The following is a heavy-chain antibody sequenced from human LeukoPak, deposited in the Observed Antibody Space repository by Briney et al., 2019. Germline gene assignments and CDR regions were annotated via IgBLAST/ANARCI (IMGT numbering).Heavy chain of an antibody. D-gene: IGHD5-18*01. CDR2: IYYSGST. Sequence: SETLSLTCTVSGGSISSSSYYWGWIRQPPGKGLEWIGSIYYSGSTYYNPSLKSRVTISVDTSKNQFSLKLSSVTAADTAVYYCARARPPVYSYGFGLDYWGQGTLVTVSS. J-gene: IGHJ4*02. CDR1: GGSISSSSYY. CDR3: ARARPPVYSYGFGLDY. V-gene: IGHV4-39*07.